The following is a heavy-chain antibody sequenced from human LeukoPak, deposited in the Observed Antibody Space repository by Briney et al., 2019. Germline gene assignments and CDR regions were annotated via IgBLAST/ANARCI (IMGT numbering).Heavy chain of an antibody. J-gene: IGHJ4*02. CDR1: GFTFSSYA. V-gene: IGHV3-23*01. Sequence: GGSLRLSCAASGFTFSSYAMSWVRQAPGKGLEWVSAISGSGGSTYYADSGKGRFTISRDNSKNTLYLQMNSLRAEDTAVYYCAKARFGEGRVDYWGQGTLVTVSS. D-gene: IGHD3-10*01. CDR2: ISGSGGST. CDR3: AKARFGEGRVDY.